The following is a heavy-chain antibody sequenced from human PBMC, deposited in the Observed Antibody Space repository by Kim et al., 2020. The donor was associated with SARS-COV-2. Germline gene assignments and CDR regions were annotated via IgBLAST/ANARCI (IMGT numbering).Heavy chain of an antibody. J-gene: IGHJ4*02. CDR2: ISYDGSNK. Sequence: GGSLRLSCAASGFTFSSYAMHWVRQAPGKGLEWVAVISYDGSNKYYADSVKGRFTISRDNSKNTLYLQMNSLRAEDTAVYYCARDAERYSGYDFDYWGQGTLVTVSS. CDR3: ARDAERYSGYDFDY. D-gene: IGHD5-12*01. CDR1: GFTFSSYA. V-gene: IGHV3-30*04.